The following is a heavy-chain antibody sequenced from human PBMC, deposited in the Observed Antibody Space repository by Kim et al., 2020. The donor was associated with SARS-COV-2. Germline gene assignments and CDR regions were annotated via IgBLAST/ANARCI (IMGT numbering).Heavy chain of an antibody. CDR2: INAGNGNT. V-gene: IGHV1-3*01. J-gene: IGHJ4*02. D-gene: IGHD3-10*01. CDR1: GYTFTSYA. CDR3: ARDLLWFGELLYPFDY. Sequence: ASVKVSCKASGYTFTSYAMHWVRQAPGQRLEWMGWINAGNGNTKYSQKFQGRVTITRDTSASTAYMELSSLRSEDTAVYYCARDLLWFGELLYPFDYWGQGTLVTVSS.